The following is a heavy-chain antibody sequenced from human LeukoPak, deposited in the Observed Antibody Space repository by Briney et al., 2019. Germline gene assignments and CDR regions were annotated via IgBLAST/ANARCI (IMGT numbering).Heavy chain of an antibody. D-gene: IGHD6-19*01. J-gene: IGHJ4*02. Sequence: SETLSLTCTVSGGSISSSSYYWGWIRQPPGKGLEWIGSIYYSGSTYYNPSLKSRVTISVDTSKNQFPLKLSSVTAADTAVYYCARRSSGWAFDYWGQGTLVTVSS. V-gene: IGHV4-39*01. CDR2: IYYSGST. CDR1: GGSISSSSYY. CDR3: ARRSSGWAFDY.